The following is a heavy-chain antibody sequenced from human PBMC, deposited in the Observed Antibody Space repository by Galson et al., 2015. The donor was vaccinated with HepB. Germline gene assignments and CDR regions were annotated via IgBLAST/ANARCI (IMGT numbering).Heavy chain of an antibody. Sequence: SLRLSCAASGFTFSRYVMSWVRQAPGKGLEWVSSISGTDGSTYFADSVKGRFTISRDNSKNTLSLRMNSLRVEDTATYYCAKDPHLVWFGELNFDYWGQGTLVTVSS. D-gene: IGHD3-10*01. J-gene: IGHJ4*02. CDR2: ISGTDGST. V-gene: IGHV3-23*01. CDR1: GFTFSRYV. CDR3: AKDPHLVWFGELNFDY.